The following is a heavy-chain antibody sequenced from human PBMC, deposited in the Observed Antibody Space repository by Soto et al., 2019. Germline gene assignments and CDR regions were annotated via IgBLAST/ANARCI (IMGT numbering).Heavy chain of an antibody. CDR1: GFTFSDYY. J-gene: IGHJ4*02. Sequence: EVQLVESGGGLVQSGGSLRLSCAVSGFTFSDYYMDWVRQAPGKGLEWVGRSRNKPNSYSTEYAASVRGRVTISRDDSEKSLYPQMNTLNTEDKAVYFCVSSCGNYRYFNYLGQGTLVTVSS. CDR2: SRNKPNSYST. V-gene: IGHV3-72*01. D-gene: IGHD4-4*01. CDR3: VSSCGNYRYFNY.